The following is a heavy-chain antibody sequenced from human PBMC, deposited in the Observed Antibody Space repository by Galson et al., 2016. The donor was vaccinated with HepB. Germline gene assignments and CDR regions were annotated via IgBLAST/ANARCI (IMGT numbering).Heavy chain of an antibody. CDR1: GFIFRSYA. J-gene: IGHJ6*04. CDR3: ARLIASPWNDYYHYGMDV. D-gene: IGHD3-16*01. V-gene: IGHV3-30-3*01. Sequence: SLRLSCADSGFIFRSYAMNWVRQAPGKGLEWLAVISNDGSNKYYADSVKGRFTISRDNSKNTLYLQMNSLRAEDTAVYYCARLIASPWNDYYHYGMDVWGKGTTVTVSS. CDR2: ISNDGSNK.